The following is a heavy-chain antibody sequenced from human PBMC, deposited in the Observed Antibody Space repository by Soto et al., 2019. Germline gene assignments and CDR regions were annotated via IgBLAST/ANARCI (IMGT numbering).Heavy chain of an antibody. V-gene: IGHV4-30-4*01. CDR2: IYYTGST. D-gene: IGHD3-16*02. Sequence: PPEKLPLTYSVSGGSISSGDYYWSWVRQPPGKDLEYIGYIYYTGSTYYNPSLNSRLTMSVDTSKNQFSLKLSSVTAADTAVYYFGMRLSVKPRYYFAYCGQGTLVIVSS. CDR1: GGSISSGDYY. CDR3: GMRLSVKPRYYFAY. J-gene: IGHJ4*02.